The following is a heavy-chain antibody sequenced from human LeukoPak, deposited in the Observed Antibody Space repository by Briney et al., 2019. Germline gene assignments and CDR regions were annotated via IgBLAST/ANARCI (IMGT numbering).Heavy chain of an antibody. Sequence: SETLSLTCTVSGGSISSGSYYWSCIRQPAGKGLECIGRIYTSGSTNYNPSLKSRVTISVDTSKNQFSLKLSSVTAADTAVYYCARDRYCSSTSCHYYYYYYMDVWGKGTTVTVSS. CDR1: GGSISSGSYY. V-gene: IGHV4-61*02. CDR2: IYTSGST. J-gene: IGHJ6*03. CDR3: ARDRYCSSTSCHYYYYYYMDV. D-gene: IGHD2-2*01.